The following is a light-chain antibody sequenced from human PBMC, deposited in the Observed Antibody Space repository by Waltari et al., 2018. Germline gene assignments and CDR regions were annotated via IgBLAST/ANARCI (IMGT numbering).Light chain of an antibody. CDR3: AAWDVSLNGPV. V-gene: IGLV1-44*01. J-gene: IGLJ2*01. CDR1: SSNIGSNT. CDR2: SNN. Sequence: QSVLTQPPSASGTPGQRVTISCSGRSSNIGSNTVNWYQQLPGTAPKLLIYSNNQRPSGVPDRFSGAKSGTSASLAISGLQSEDETDYYCAAWDVSLNGPVFGGGTKLTVL.